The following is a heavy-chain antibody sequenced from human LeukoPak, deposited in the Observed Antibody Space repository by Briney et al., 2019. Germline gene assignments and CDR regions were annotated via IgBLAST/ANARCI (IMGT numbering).Heavy chain of an antibody. D-gene: IGHD4-11*01. CDR2: ISSKPYGATP. J-gene: IGHJ4*02. CDR1: GFTFGDFS. V-gene: IGHV3-49*03. CDR3: TRANTVFTDY. Sequence: GGSLRLSCTGSGFTFGDFSITWFRQAPGKGLEWVGFISSKPYGATPEYAASVRGRFIISRDDSKSIAHLQMNSLKVEDSAVYFCTRANTVFTDYWGQGTLVTASS.